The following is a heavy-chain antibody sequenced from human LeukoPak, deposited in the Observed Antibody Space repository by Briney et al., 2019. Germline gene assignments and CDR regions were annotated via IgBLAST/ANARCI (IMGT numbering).Heavy chain of an antibody. J-gene: IGHJ5*02. Sequence: PGGSLRLSCAASGFTFSSYWMSWVRQAPGKGLEWVANIKQDGSEKYYVDSVKGRFTISRDNAKNSLYLQMNSLRAEDTAVYYCARAYYDFWSGYLNWFDPWGQGTLVTVSS. V-gene: IGHV3-7*01. CDR3: ARAYYDFWSGYLNWFDP. CDR2: IKQDGSEK. D-gene: IGHD3-3*01. CDR1: GFTFSSYW.